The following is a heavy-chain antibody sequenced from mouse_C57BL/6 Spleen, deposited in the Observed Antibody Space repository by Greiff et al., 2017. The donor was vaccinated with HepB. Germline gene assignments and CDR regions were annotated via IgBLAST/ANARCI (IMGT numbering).Heavy chain of an antibody. CDR2: ILPGSGST. D-gene: IGHD2-1*01. CDR1: GYTFTGYW. J-gene: IGHJ3*01. Sequence: VKVVESGAELMKPGASVKLSCKATGYTFTGYWIEWVKQRPGHGLEWIGEILPGSGSTNYNEKFKGKATFTADTSSNTAYMQLSSLTTEDSAIYYCARSAGFYGNYGWFAYWGQGTLVTVSA. CDR3: ARSAGFYGNYGWFAY. V-gene: IGHV1-9*01.